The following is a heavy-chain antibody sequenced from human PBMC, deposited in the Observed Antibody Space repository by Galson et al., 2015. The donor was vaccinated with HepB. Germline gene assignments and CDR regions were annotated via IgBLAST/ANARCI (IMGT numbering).Heavy chain of an antibody. CDR3: ARDVRGCSGGSCYYFDY. D-gene: IGHD2-15*01. Sequence: SVKVSCKASGYTFTSYYMHWVRQAPGQGLEWMGIINPSGGSTSYAQKLQGRVTMTRDTSTSTVYMELSSLRSEDTAVYYCARDVRGCSGGSCYYFDYWGQGTLVTVSS. CDR2: INPSGGST. CDR1: GYTFTSYY. J-gene: IGHJ4*02. V-gene: IGHV1-46*04.